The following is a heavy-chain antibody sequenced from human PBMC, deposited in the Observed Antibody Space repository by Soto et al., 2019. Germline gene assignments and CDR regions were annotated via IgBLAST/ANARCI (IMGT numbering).Heavy chain of an antibody. Sequence: EVQLVESGGGLVQPGGSLRLSCAASGFSFSEHYMVWVRQAPGQGLEWVGRTRNKPNSYTTEYAASVKGRFTISRDDSKNSVYLQMNSLKTEDTAVYYCARGEYASSCLPNSPGWYFDLWGRGTLVIVSS. D-gene: IGHD6-13*01. V-gene: IGHV3-72*01. CDR1: GFSFSEHY. J-gene: IGHJ2*01. CDR3: ARGEYASSCLPNSPGWYFDL. CDR2: TRNKPNSYTT.